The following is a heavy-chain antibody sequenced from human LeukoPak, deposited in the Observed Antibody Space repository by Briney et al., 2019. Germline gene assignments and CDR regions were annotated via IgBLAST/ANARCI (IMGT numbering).Heavy chain of an antibody. CDR2: ILGGAGST. CDR3: AKDSGDSFDY. D-gene: IGHD3-3*01. V-gene: IGHV3-23*01. Sequence: GGSLRLSCAASGFSFSSHGMSWVRQAPGKGLEWVSGILGGAGSTYYADSVKGRFTISRDNSKNTLYLQMNSLRAEDTAVYYCAKDSGDSFDYWGQGTLVTVSS. CDR1: GFSFSSHG. J-gene: IGHJ4*02.